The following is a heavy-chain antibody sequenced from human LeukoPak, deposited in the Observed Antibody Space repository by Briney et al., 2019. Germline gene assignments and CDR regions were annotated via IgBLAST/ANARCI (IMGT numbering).Heavy chain of an antibody. D-gene: IGHD6-19*01. CDR3: ARDGRYYGYSSGWYWLSDVYYGMDV. J-gene: IGHJ6*02. V-gene: IGHV3-33*01. Sequence: GGSLRLSCAASGFTFSSYGMHWVRQAPGKGLEWVAVIWYDGSNEYYADSVKGRFTISRDNSKNTLYLQMNSLRAEDTAVYYCARDGRYYGYSSGWYWLSDVYYGMDVWGQGTTVTVSS. CDR2: IWYDGSNE. CDR1: GFTFSSYG.